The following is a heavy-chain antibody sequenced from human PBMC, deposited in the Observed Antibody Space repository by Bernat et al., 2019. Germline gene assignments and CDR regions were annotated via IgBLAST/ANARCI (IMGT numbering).Heavy chain of an antibody. D-gene: IGHD3-22*01. Sequence: QVQLVESGGGVVQPGRPLRLSCAASGFTFSSYGMHWVRQAPGKGLEWVAVISYDGSNKYYADSVKGRFTISRDNSKNTLYLQMNSLRAEDTAVYYCAKDGFDSSGHTPDYWGQGTLVTVSS. CDR3: AKDGFDSSGHTPDY. CDR1: GFTFSSYG. CDR2: ISYDGSNK. J-gene: IGHJ4*02. V-gene: IGHV3-30*18.